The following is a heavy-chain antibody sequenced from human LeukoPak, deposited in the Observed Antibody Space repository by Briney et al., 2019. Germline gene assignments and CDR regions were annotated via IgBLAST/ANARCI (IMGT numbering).Heavy chain of an antibody. Sequence: GGSLRLSCAASAFTFSSYSMNWVRQAPGKGLEWVSYISSSSTTIYYADSVKGRFTISRDNAKNSLYLQMNSLRAEDTAVYYCARDKVVGPSNFDYWGQGTLVTVSS. J-gene: IGHJ4*02. CDR3: ARDKVVGPSNFDY. CDR1: AFTFSSYS. CDR2: ISSSSTTI. V-gene: IGHV3-48*04. D-gene: IGHD1-26*01.